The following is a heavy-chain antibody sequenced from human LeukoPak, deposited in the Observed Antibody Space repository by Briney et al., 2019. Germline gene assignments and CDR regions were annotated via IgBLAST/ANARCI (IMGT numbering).Heavy chain of an antibody. CDR1: GCTISRYY. CDR3: GRGVDYSLPAH. D-gene: IGHD4-11*01. V-gene: IGHV4-59*01. Sequence: PSETLSLTCTVSGCTISRYYWNWIRQPPGKGLEWIGYIYYSGSTNYNPSLKSRVTISVDTSKNQFSLKLSSVTAADTAVYYCGRGVDYSLPAHWGQGTLVTVSS. J-gene: IGHJ4*02. CDR2: IYYSGST.